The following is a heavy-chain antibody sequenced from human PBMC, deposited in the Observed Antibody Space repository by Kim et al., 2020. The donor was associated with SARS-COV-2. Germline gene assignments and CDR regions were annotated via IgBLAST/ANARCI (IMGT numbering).Heavy chain of an antibody. V-gene: IGHV4-59*13. Sequence: SETLSLVCTVSGGSSSNDYWSWIRQPPGKGMEWIGYINNSGYTAYNPPLKSRVSISAEMSKNQFSLSLSSVTAADTAVYYCARGRESGSYSGDFDYWGPGMLVTVSS. D-gene: IGHD1-26*01. CDR3: ARGRESGSYSGDFDY. CDR2: INNSGYT. CDR1: GGSSSNDY. J-gene: IGHJ4*02.